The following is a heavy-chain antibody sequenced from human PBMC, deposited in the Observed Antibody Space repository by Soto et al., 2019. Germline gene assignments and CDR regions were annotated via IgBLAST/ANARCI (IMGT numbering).Heavy chain of an antibody. CDR3: VNDEGMKQRDV. Sequence: EVQLVESGGGLVKPGGSLRLSCVTSGFTFSRNTMNWVRQAPGKGLEWVASITSSGSYVYYADSVKGRFSASRDNAKNSLSQKRNSLSPADRAIVFGVNDEGMKQRDVGGQGPTVTVS. CDR2: ITSSGSYV. CDR1: GFTFSRNT. V-gene: IGHV3-21*01. D-gene: IGHD3-3*01. J-gene: IGHJ6*02.